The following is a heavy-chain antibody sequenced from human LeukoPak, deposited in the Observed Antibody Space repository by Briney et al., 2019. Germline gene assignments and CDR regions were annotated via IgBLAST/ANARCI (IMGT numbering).Heavy chain of an antibody. Sequence: ASMTVSFKASGYTFTDYNMHWVRQAPGQGREWMGWISPYSGDTNYAQTFQGRITLTRDTSITTAYMEVYSLRSDDTAIYYCATVGATTAGGSDFWGQGTLVTVSS. V-gene: IGHV1-2*02. D-gene: IGHD1-26*01. CDR2: ISPYSGDT. J-gene: IGHJ4*02. CDR3: ATVGATTAGGSDF. CDR1: GYTFTDYN.